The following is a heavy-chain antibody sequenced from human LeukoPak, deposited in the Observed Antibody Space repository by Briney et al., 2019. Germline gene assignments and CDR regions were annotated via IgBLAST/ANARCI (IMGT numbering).Heavy chain of an antibody. CDR1: GGTFSSYA. CDR2: IIPILGIA. J-gene: IGHJ6*02. V-gene: IGHV1-69*04. D-gene: IGHD3-22*01. Sequence: SVKVSCKASGGTFSSYAISWVRQAPGQGLEWMGRIIPILGIANYAQKFQGRVTITADKSTSTAYMELSSLRSEDTAVYYCARVTHHYYYDSGGYYTKYYYYYGMDVWGQGTTVTVSS. CDR3: ARVTHHYYYDSGGYYTKYYYYYGMDV.